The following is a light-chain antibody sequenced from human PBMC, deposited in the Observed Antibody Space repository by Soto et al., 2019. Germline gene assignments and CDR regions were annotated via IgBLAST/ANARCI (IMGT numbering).Light chain of an antibody. CDR2: AAS. CDR3: QQYGDSIT. Sequence: ETVLTQSPSLLSLSPGERATLSCRASQNVRSSSLAWYQQKPGQAPRLLIYAASTRVTGIADRFSGSGSGTDFTLTISRLEAEDFAVHHCQQYGDSITFGGGTKVDIK. CDR1: QNVRSSS. J-gene: IGKJ4*01. V-gene: IGKV3-20*01.